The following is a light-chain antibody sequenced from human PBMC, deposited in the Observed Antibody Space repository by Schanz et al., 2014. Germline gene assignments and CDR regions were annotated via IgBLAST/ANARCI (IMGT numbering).Light chain of an antibody. CDR3: CSYAGTYTWE. Sequence: QSALTQPPSASGSPGQSITISCTGTSSDVGGYKYVSWYQQHPGKAPKLMISDVTKRPSGVPDRFSGSKSGNTASLTISGLQAEDEADYYCCSYAGTYTWEFGGGTKLTVL. V-gene: IGLV2-11*01. CDR1: SSDVGGYKY. J-gene: IGLJ3*02. CDR2: DVT.